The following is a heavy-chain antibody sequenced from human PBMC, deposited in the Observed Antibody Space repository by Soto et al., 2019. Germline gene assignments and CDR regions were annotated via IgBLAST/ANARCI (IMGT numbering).Heavy chain of an antibody. CDR3: ARDREVAGDAFDL. V-gene: IGHV4-61*03. J-gene: IGHJ3*01. CDR2: IYFNGNT. D-gene: IGHD6-19*01. CDR1: GGSVSSGSYY. Sequence: SETLSLTCTVSGGSVSSGSYYWSWIRQPPGKGLEWIGYIYFNGNTNYNPSLKRRVTISVDTSENHFSLHLRSVTAADTAVYSCARDREVAGDAFDLWGQGTVVTVSS.